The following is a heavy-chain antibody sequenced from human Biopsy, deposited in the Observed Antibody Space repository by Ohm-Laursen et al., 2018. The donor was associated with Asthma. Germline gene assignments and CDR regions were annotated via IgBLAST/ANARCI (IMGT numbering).Heavy chain of an antibody. CDR3: AKRRGYSDLTDFDH. CDR2: VSYDGGVA. CDR1: RFTYE. D-gene: IGHD3-3*01. J-gene: IGHJ4*02. V-gene: IGHV3-30*18. Sequence: SLRLSCAASRFTYEMHWVRQAPGKGLEWVAVVSYDGGVAHYADSMKGRFTISRDNARSTLYLQMNRLRTDDTAVYYCAKRRGYSDLTDFDHWGQGTLVTVSS.